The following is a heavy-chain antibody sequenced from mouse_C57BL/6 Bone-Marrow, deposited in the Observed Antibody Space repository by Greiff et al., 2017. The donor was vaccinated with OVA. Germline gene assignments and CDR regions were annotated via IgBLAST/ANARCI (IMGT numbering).Heavy chain of an antibody. CDR2: ISSGGSYT. J-gene: IGHJ3*01. Sequence: EVKLVESGGDLVKPGGSLKLSCAASGFTFSSYGMSWVRQTPDKRLEWVATISSGGSYTYYPDSVKGRFTISRDNAKNTLYLQMSSLKSEDTAMYYCARPYGNLAWFAYWGQGTQVTVSA. CDR3: ARPYGNLAWFAY. V-gene: IGHV5-6*01. D-gene: IGHD2-1*01. CDR1: GFTFSSYG.